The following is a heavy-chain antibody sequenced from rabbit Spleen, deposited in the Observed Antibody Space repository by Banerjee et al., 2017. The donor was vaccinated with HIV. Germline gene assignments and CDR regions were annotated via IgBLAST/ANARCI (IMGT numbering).Heavy chain of an antibody. CDR1: GFSFSSNDY. Sequence: QSLEESGGDLVKPGASLTLTCTASGFSFSSNDYMCWVRQAPGKGLEWIACIDIGSSGFTYFASWAKGRFTISKTSSTTVFLQMTSLTAADTATYFCARDLPDIIGWNFGFWGPGTLVTVS. CDR2: IDIGSSGFT. V-gene: IGHV1S40*01. CDR3: ARDLPDIIGWNFGF. J-gene: IGHJ4*02. D-gene: IGHD1-1*01.